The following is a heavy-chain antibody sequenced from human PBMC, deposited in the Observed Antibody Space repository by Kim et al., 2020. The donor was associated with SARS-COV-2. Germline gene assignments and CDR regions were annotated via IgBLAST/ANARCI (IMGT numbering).Heavy chain of an antibody. CDR3: AKDIPLRFDGGGFDY. D-gene: IGHD3-3*01. CDR1: GFTFDDYA. V-gene: IGHV3-9*01. J-gene: IGHJ4*02. Sequence: GGSLRLSCAASGFTFDDYAMHWVRQAPGKGLEWVSGISWNSGSIGYADSVKGRFTISRDNAKNSLYLQMNSLRAEDTALYYCAKDIPLRFDGGGFDYWGQGTLVTVSS. CDR2: ISWNSGSI.